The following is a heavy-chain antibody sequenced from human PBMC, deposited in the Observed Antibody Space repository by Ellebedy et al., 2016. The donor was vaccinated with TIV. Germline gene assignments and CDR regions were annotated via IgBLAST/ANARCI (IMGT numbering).Heavy chain of an antibody. D-gene: IGHD2-15*01. CDR2: IDYSGNA. Sequence: SETLSLTXAVSGGSMSSYYWSWIRQSPGKGLEWIGRIDYSGNANYSPSLRSRVTMSVDTSKSQFSLKLSSVTAADTAVYYCARGGKDTVIIPGRDSRFYPYYYMDVWGKGTAVTVSS. CDR1: GGSMSSYY. V-gene: IGHV4-59*08. CDR3: ARGGKDTVIIPGRDSRFYPYYYMDV. J-gene: IGHJ6*03.